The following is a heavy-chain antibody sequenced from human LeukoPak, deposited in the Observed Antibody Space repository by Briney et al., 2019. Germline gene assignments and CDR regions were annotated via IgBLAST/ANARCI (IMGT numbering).Heavy chain of an antibody. V-gene: IGHV1-2*02. J-gene: IGHJ5*02. CDR2: INPNSGGT. D-gene: IGHD3-10*01. Sequence: ASVKVSCKASGYTFTGYYMHWVRQAPGQGLEWMGWINPNSGGTNYAQKFQGRVTMTRDTSISTAYMELSRLRSDDTAVYSCARSSGGSYWFDPWGQGTLVTVSS. CDR1: GYTFTGYY. CDR3: ARSSGGSYWFDP.